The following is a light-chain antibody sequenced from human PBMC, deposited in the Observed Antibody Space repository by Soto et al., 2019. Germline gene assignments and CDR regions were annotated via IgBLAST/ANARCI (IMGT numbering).Light chain of an antibody. CDR1: SSDVGDYNS. J-gene: IGLJ1*01. V-gene: IGLV2-11*01. CDR3: SSYSDSDTKV. Sequence: QSALTQPRSVSVSPGQSVTFSCIGTSSDVGDYNSVSWYQQHPGKAPKLMIYDVSKRPSGVPDRFSGSKSGNTAYLTISGLQAEDEADYYCSSYSDSDTKVFGTGTKATVL. CDR2: DVS.